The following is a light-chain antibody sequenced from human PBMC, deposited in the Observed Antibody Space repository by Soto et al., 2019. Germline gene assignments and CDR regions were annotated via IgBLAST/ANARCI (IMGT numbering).Light chain of an antibody. CDR2: GAS. Sequence: EIVMRQSPATLSVSPGERATLSCRASQSVSSNLAWYQQKPGQAPRLLIYGASTRATGIPARFSGSGSGTEFTLTISSLQSEDFAVYSCQQYNNWPGTFGQGTKVDIK. J-gene: IGKJ1*01. CDR3: QQYNNWPGT. V-gene: IGKV3-15*01. CDR1: QSVSSN.